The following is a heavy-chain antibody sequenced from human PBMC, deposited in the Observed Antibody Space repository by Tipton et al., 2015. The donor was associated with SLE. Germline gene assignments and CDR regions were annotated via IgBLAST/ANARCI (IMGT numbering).Heavy chain of an antibody. CDR3: ARREWELIQLNYFDN. CDR1: GDSISSSSYF. D-gene: IGHD1-26*01. CDR2: MLYSGGT. Sequence: TLSLTCTVSGDSISSSSYFWAWIRQPPGKGLEWIGTMLYSGGTSYNPSLKSRVTISVDTSKNQFSLKLNSVTAADTAVYYCARREWELIQLNYFDNWGQGTLVTVSS. V-gene: IGHV4-39*01. J-gene: IGHJ4*01.